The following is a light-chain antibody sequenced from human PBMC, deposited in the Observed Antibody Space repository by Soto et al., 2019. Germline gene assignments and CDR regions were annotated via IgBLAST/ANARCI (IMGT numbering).Light chain of an antibody. CDR3: CSYAGSYTLV. CDR2: DVS. V-gene: IGLV2-11*01. CDR1: SSDVGAYNC. J-gene: IGLJ2*01. Sequence: QSALTQPRSVSGSPGQSVTISCTGTSSDVGAYNCVSWYQQHPGKAPKVMIYDVSKRPSGVPDRFSGSKSGNTASLTISGLQAEDEADYYCCSYAGSYTLVFGGGTKVTVL.